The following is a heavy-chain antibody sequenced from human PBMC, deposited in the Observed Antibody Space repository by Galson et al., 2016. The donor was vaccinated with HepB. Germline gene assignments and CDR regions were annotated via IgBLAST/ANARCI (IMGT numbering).Heavy chain of an antibody. D-gene: IGHD2-21*02. CDR1: GLIFGISA. V-gene: IGHV3-73*01. J-gene: IGHJ6*02. CDR3: CRSVWFGDGGMDV. CDR2: VKGKRDNHVT. Sequence: SLRLSCADSGLIFGISAIHWVRQASGNGLEWVGRVKGKRDNHVTTYAASVEGRFAISRDDSTKTAYLEMNSLKIEDTAVYYCCRSVWFGDGGMDVWGPGTTVTVSS.